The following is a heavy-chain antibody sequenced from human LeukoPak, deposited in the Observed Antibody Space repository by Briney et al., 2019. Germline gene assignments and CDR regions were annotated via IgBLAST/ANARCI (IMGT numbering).Heavy chain of an antibody. D-gene: IGHD4-17*01. CDR3: ARSREDYGDYVDY. J-gene: IGHJ4*02. CDR1: GGSISSYY. V-gene: IGHV4-59*01. Sequence: PSETLSLTCTVSGGSISSYYWSWLRQPPGKGLEWIGYIYYSGSTNYNPSLKSRVTISVDTSKNQFSLKLSSVTAADTAVYYCARSREDYGDYVDYWGQGTLVTVSS. CDR2: IYYSGST.